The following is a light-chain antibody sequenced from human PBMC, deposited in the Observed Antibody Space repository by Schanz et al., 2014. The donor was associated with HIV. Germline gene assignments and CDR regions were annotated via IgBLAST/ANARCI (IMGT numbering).Light chain of an antibody. Sequence: QSALTQPRSVSGSPGQSVTISCTGTSSDVGGYNYVSWYQQHPGKAPKLMIFALNRRTSGVPDRFSGAKSGNTAFLLISGLQDEDGADYYCASYGGSNNLLFGGGTKLTVL. CDR3: ASYGGSNNLL. CDR1: SSDVGGYNY. V-gene: IGLV2-11*01. CDR2: ALN. J-gene: IGLJ2*01.